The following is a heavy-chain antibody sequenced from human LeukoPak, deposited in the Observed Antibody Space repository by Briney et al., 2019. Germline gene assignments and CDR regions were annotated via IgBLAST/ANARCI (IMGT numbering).Heavy chain of an antibody. J-gene: IGHJ5*02. CDR3: AKTPYPYCSGGSCAWFDP. CDR1: GFTFSSYG. Sequence: QPGRSLRLSCAASGFTFSSYGMHWVRPAPGKGLEWVAVISYDGSNKYYADSVKGRFTISRDNSKNTLYLQMNSLRAEDTAVYYCAKTPYPYCSGGSCAWFDPWGQGTLVTVSS. CDR2: ISYDGSNK. D-gene: IGHD2-15*01. V-gene: IGHV3-30*18.